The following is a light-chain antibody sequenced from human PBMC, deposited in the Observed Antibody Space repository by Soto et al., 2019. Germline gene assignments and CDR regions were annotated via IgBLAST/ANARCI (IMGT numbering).Light chain of an antibody. J-gene: IGKJ5*01. CDR3: QRVNRHLEIT. CDR1: QGISSW. V-gene: IGKV1-12*01. CDR2: AAS. Sequence: DIQMTQSPSSVSASVGDRVTITCRATQGISSWLAWYQQKRGKAPKLLIFAASSLQSGVPSRFSGCGAGTDFPLTISSLQPEDFATYYCQRVNRHLEITFGQGTRREI.